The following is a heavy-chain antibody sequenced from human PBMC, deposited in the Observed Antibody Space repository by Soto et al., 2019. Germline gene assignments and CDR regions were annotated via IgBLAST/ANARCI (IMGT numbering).Heavy chain of an antibody. V-gene: IGHV3-74*01. CDR3: ARRPHGFDI. CDR2: ISSDGSST. CDR1: GFTLSSYW. Sequence: EVPLVESGGGLVQPGGSLRLSCAASGFTLSSYWIHWVRQAPGKGLVWVSHISSDGSSTYYADSVKGRFTISRDNAKNTLYLQMNSLRAEDTAVYYCARRPHGFDIWGQGTMVTVSS. J-gene: IGHJ3*02.